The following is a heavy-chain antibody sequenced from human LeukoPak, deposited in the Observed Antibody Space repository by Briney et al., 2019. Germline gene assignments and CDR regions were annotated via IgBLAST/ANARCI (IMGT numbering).Heavy chain of an antibody. CDR2: LRSERSNK. V-gene: IGHV3-30*02. CDR3: AKGAAYSSSWEYYYYYYMDV. CDR1: GFTFSSYG. J-gene: IGHJ6*03. D-gene: IGHD6-6*01. Sequence: GESLPLHCAAPGFTFSSYGIHWFNQAPAKALDCVPFLRSERSNKYYADSVKGRFTISRDNSKNTLYLQMNSLRAEDTAVYYCAKGAAYSSSWEYYYYYYMDVWGKGTTVTVSS.